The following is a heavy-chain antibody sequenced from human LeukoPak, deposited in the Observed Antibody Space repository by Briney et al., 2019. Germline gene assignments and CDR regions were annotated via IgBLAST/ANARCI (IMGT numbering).Heavy chain of an antibody. D-gene: IGHD5-24*01. V-gene: IGHV3-66*02. J-gene: IGHJ3*02. CDR1: GLTVSSNY. Sequence: GGSLRLSCAASGLTVSSNYMSWVRQAPGKGLEWDSVIYSGGSTYYADSVKGRFTISRDNSKNTLYLQMNSLRAEDTAVYYCARDGLQDDYDAFDIWGQGTMVTVSS. CDR2: IYSGGST. CDR3: ARDGLQDDYDAFDI.